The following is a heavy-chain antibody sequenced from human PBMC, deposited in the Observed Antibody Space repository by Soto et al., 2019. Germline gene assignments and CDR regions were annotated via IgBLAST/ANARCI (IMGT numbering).Heavy chain of an antibody. CDR2: IIPIFGTA. CDR3: ARGNSSSWHYYYYGMDV. J-gene: IGHJ6*02. V-gene: IGHV1-69*06. CDR1: GGTFSSYA. Sequence: ASVKVSCKASGGTFSSYAIGWVRQAPGQGLEWMGGIIPIFGTANYAQKFQGRVTITADKSTSTAYMELSSLRSEDTAVYYCARGNSSSWHYYYYGMDVWGQGTTVTVSS. D-gene: IGHD6-13*01.